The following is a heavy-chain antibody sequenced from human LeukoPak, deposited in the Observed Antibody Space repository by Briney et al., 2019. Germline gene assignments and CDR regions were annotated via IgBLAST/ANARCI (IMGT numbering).Heavy chain of an antibody. CDR3: ARGLGRQQLVSPFDY. Sequence: SETLSLTCTVSGYSISSGYYWGWIRQPPGKVLEWLASIYHSGTIYYNPSLKSRVTISVDTSKNQFSLKLTSVTAADTAVYYCARGLGRQQLVSPFDYWGQGTLVTVSS. J-gene: IGHJ4*02. CDR1: GYSISSGYY. V-gene: IGHV4-38-2*02. D-gene: IGHD6-13*01. CDR2: IYHSGTI.